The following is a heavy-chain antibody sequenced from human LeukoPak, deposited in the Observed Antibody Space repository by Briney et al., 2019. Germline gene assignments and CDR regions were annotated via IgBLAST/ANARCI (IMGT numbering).Heavy chain of an antibody. J-gene: IGHJ4*02. Sequence: GGSLRLSCAASGFTVCNNYLAWVRQAPGKGLEWVSAISGSGGSTYYADSVKGRFTISRDNSKNTLYLQMNSLRAEDTAVYYCAKDSRIAAAGTFDYWGQGTLVTVSS. D-gene: IGHD6-13*01. CDR3: AKDSRIAAAGTFDY. CDR2: ISGSGGST. CDR1: GFTVCNNY. V-gene: IGHV3-23*01.